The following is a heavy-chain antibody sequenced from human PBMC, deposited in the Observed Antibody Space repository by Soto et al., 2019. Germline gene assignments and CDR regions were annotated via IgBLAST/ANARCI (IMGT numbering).Heavy chain of an antibody. D-gene: IGHD5-12*01. V-gene: IGHV4-30-4*01. Sequence: SETLSLTCTVSGGSISSGDYYWSWIRQPPGKGLEWIGYIYYTGSTYYNPSLKSRVTISVDTSKNQFSLKLSSVTAADTAVYYCARVKDKWLRFYFDYWGQGTLVTVSS. J-gene: IGHJ4*02. CDR3: ARVKDKWLRFYFDY. CDR1: GGSISSGDYY. CDR2: IYYTGST.